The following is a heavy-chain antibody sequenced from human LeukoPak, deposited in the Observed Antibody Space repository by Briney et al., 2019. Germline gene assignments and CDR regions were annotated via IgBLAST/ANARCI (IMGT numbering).Heavy chain of an antibody. D-gene: IGHD6-19*01. CDR2: TYYSSKWYN. Sequence: SQTLSLTCAISGDSVSSNSAAWNWIRQSPSRDLEWLGRTYYSSKWYNGYAVSVKSRITINPDTSKNQFTLQLNSVTPEDTAVYYCARGAVAVRNAFDIWGQGTLVTVSS. J-gene: IGHJ4*02. CDR1: GDSVSSNSAA. CDR3: ARGAVAVRNAFDI. V-gene: IGHV6-1*01.